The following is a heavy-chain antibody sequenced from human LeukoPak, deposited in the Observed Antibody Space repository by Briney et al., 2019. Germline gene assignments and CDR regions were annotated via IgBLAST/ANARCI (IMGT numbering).Heavy chain of an antibody. V-gene: IGHV3-30*02. Sequence: PGGSLRLSCAASGFSFITYGIHWVRQAPGKGLEWVAFIRYDGSNRFYADSVKGRFTISRDNSKNTLYLQMNSLRAEDTAVYYCAKDDYGGAGEFDYWGQGTLVTVSS. CDR1: GFSFITYG. J-gene: IGHJ4*02. CDR2: IRYDGSNR. D-gene: IGHD4-23*01. CDR3: AKDDYGGAGEFDY.